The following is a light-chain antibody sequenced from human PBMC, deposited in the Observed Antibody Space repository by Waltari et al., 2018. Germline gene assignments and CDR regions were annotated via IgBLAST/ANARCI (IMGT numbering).Light chain of an antibody. J-gene: IGLJ2*01. V-gene: IGLV2-23*02. CDR3: CSYASSSPRLI. CDR1: YRNVWSYDL. CDR2: EVL. Sequence: QSALTQPASVSGSLGQSISISCSGPYRNVWSYDLVSWYHQRPGEAPKLLIYEVLKRPSGISNRFSGSKSGNAASLTISALQPEDEGTYYCCSYASSSPRLIFGGGTELSVL.